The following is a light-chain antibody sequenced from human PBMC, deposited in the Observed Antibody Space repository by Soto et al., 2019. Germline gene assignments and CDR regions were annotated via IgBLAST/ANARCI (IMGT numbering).Light chain of an antibody. Sequence: DIQMTQSPSSLSASFGDRVTITCRASQGIRNDLGWYQQKPGKAPKLLIYAASSLQSGVPSRFSGSGSGTEFTLTISSLQPDDFATYYCQQYSSYWTFAQGTKVDIK. V-gene: IGKV1-17*01. CDR1: QGIRND. CDR3: QQYSSYWT. J-gene: IGKJ1*01. CDR2: AAS.